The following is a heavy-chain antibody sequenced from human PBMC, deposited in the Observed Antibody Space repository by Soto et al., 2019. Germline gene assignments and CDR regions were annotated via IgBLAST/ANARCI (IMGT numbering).Heavy chain of an antibody. V-gene: IGHV1-46*01. CDR1: GYTFTSYY. J-gene: IGHJ6*02. CDR3: ARDLLAAAGIYYYYYYGMDV. CDR2: INPSGGST. D-gene: IGHD6-13*01. Sequence: QVQLVQSGAEVKKPGASVKVSCKASGYTFTSYYMHWVRQAPGQGLEWMGIINPSGGSTSYAQKFQGRVTMTRDTSTSTVYMELISLRSEDTAVYYCARDLLAAAGIYYYYYYGMDVWGQGTTVTVSS.